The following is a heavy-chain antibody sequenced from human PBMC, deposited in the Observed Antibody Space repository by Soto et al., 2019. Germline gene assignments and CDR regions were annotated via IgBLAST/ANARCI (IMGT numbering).Heavy chain of an antibody. CDR1: GFTFSSYA. J-gene: IGHJ6*02. Sequence: GGSLRLSCAASGFTFSSYAMSWVRQAPGKGLEWVSAISGSGHKTNYADSVKGRFTISRDNPKNTLYLQMNSLRAEDTAVYYCADGGYCSGTSCCGGMDVWGQGTTVTVSS. V-gene: IGHV3-23*01. D-gene: IGHD2-2*01. CDR2: ISGSGHKT. CDR3: ADGGYCSGTSCCGGMDV.